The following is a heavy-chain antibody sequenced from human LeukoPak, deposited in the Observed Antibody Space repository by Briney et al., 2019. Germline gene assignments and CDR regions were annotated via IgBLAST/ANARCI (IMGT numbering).Heavy chain of an antibody. J-gene: IGHJ6*03. Sequence: PGGSLRLSCAASGFTFSSYTMNWVRQAPGKGLEWVSSITSSSSYIYYADSLKGRFTISRDNARNSLYLQMNSLRAEDMALYYCAKGGGGRLIYYYYMDVWGKGTTVTVSS. V-gene: IGHV3-21*04. CDR3: AKGGGGRLIYYYYMDV. CDR2: ITSSSSYI. CDR1: GFTFSSYT. D-gene: IGHD3-16*01.